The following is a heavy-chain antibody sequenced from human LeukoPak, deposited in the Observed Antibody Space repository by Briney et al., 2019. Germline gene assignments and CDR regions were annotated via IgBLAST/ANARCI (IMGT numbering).Heavy chain of an antibody. CDR1: GGSISGYY. CDR3: VIGRGWQPDY. J-gene: IGHJ4*02. CDR2: VHYSGNT. Sequence: SETLSLTCTVSGGSISGYYHNWVRQSPGRGLEWIGLVHYSGNTNYNPSLKSRVSISTDTSKNQFSLELTSVTAADIAVYYCVIGRGWQPDYWGQGIPVTVSS. D-gene: IGHD3-10*01. V-gene: IGHV4-59*03.